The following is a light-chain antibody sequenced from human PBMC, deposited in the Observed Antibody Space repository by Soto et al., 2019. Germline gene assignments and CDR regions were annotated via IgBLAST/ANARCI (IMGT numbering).Light chain of an antibody. CDR1: QSVSSSY. Sequence: EIVLTQSPGTLSLSPGERATLSCRASQSVSSSYLAWYQQKPGQAPRLLIYAASSRATGIPDRFSGSGSGTDFTLTISRLEPEDFAVYYCQQYYSYPPTFGGGTKVEIK. V-gene: IGKV3-20*01. CDR2: AAS. J-gene: IGKJ4*01. CDR3: QQYYSYPPT.